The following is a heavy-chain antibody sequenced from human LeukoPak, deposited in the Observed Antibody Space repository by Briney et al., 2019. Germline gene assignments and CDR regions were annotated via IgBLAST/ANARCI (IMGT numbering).Heavy chain of an antibody. CDR1: GFTFSTYA. CDR3: AKSLYGGCDY. CDR2: VNGNGGST. V-gene: IGHV3-23*01. J-gene: IGHJ4*02. Sequence: GGSLRLSCAASGFTFSTYAMSWVRQAPGKGLEWVSGVNGNGGSTSYADSVKGRFTIFRDNSKNTVYLQMNSLRVEDTAVYYCAKSLYGGCDYWGQGTVVTVSS. D-gene: IGHD3-16*02.